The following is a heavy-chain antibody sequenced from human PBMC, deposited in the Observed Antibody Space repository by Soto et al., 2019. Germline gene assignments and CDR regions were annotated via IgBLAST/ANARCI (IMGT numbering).Heavy chain of an antibody. V-gene: IGHV1-24*01. Sequence: VQLVQSGAEVKKPGASLKVSCKVFGYTLTELSMHWVRQTPGKGLEWMGGFDPETGKTVYTPNFQGSVTMSEDASTNTAYMELRSLKSDDPAVYFCASGYSYGYYVAFWGPGTLVIVSS. J-gene: IGHJ4*02. CDR3: ASGYSYGYYVAF. CDR2: FDPETGKT. CDR1: GYTLTELS. D-gene: IGHD5-18*01.